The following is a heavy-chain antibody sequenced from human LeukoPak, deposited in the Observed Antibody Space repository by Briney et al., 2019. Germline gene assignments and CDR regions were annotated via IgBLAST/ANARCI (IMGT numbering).Heavy chain of an antibody. CDR3: ARGGIEQWLSSDDY. D-gene: IGHD6-19*01. J-gene: IGHJ4*02. CDR2: IYDRGNT. Sequence: SQTLSLTCTVSGGSMGSGVYYWSWIRQHPGKGLEWIGYIYDRGNTYYNPSLKSRVIISIDTSKNQFSLKLNSVTAADTAVYYCARGGIEQWLSSDDYWGQGTLVTVSS. V-gene: IGHV4-31*03. CDR1: GGSMGSGVYY.